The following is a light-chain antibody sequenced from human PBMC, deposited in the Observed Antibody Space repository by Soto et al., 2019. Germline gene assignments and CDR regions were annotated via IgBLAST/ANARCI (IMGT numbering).Light chain of an antibody. CDR3: SSYTSTSTLV. V-gene: IGLV2-14*01. Sequence: QSVLTQPASVSGSPGQSITMSCTGTSSDVGGYNYISWYQQHPGKAPKLMIYEVSNRPSGVSNRFSGSKSGNTASLTISGLQAEDEADYYCSSYTSTSTLVFGGGTKLTVL. CDR2: EVS. CDR1: SSDVGGYNY. J-gene: IGLJ2*01.